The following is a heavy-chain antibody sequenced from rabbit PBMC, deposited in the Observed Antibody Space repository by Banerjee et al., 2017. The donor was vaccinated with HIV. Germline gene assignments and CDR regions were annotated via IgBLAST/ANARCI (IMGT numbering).Heavy chain of an antibody. V-gene: IGHV1S47*01. CDR3: ARNNRL. CDR1: GFDFSSYW. J-gene: IGHJ4*01. CDR2: IYPDYGST. Sequence: QEQLKESGGGLVQPGGSLKLSCKASGFDFSSYWMSWVRQAPGKGLEWIAYIYPDYGSTDYASWVNGRFTISLDNAQNTVFLQMTSLTAADTATYFCARNNRLWGPGTLVTVS.